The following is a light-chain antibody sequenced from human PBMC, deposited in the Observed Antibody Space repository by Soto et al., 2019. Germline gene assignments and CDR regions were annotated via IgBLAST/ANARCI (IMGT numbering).Light chain of an antibody. J-gene: IGKJ3*01. CDR3: QHSYSTPFT. V-gene: IGKV1-39*01. CDR2: AAS. CDR1: QSISSY. Sequence: DIQMTQSPSSLSASVGDRVTITCRASQSISSYLNWYQQKPGKAPKLLIYAASSFESGVPSRFSGSGSGTDFTLTISSLQTEEFATYYWQHSYSTPFTCGPGTKVYIK.